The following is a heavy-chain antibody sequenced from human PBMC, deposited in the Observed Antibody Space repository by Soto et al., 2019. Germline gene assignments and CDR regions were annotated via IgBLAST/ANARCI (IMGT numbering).Heavy chain of an antibody. CDR1: GFTFSSCS. CDR2: ISGSGGAT. J-gene: IGHJ4*02. V-gene: IGHV3-23*01. CDR3: ARGYFDGSGYYYEPDY. Sequence: PGGSLRLSCAASGFTFSSCSMTWVRQAPGKGLEWVSSISGSGGATYFADSVKGRFTISRDNFKNTLYLQMNSLRAEDTALYYCARGYFDGSGYYYEPDYRGQGTLVTVSS. D-gene: IGHD3-22*01.